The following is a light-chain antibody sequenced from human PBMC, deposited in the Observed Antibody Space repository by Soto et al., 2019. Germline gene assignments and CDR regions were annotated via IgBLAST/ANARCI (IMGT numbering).Light chain of an antibody. CDR3: TSYTSSSPLV. Sequence: QSALTQPASVSGSPGQSITISCTGTSSDVGGYNYVSWYQHHPGKAPKLMIYEVVNRPSGVSNRLSGSKSGITASLTISGLQAEDEADYYCTSYTSSSPLVFGTGTKVPV. CDR1: SSDVGGYNY. V-gene: IGLV2-14*01. CDR2: EVV. J-gene: IGLJ1*01.